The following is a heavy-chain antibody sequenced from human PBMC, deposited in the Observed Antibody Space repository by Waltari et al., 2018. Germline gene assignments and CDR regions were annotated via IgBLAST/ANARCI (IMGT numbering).Heavy chain of an antibody. Sequence: QVQLQESGPGLVKPSETLSLTCTVSGGSISSHYWSWIRQPPGKGLEWIGYIYYSGSTNYNPSLKSRVTISVDTSKNQFSLKLSSVTAADTVVYYCARFITAGNYYYYYMDVWGKGTTVTVSS. CDR1: GGSISSHY. CDR2: IYYSGST. J-gene: IGHJ6*03. V-gene: IGHV4-59*11. CDR3: ARFITAGNYYYYYMDV. D-gene: IGHD6-19*01.